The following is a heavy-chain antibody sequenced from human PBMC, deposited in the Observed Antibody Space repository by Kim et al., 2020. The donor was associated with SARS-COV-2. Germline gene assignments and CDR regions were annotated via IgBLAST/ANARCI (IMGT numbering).Heavy chain of an antibody. D-gene: IGHD2-15*01. V-gene: IGHV4-59*09. J-gene: IGHJ4*02. Sequence: NANPSLKSRVTISVDTSKNQFSLKLSSVTAADTAVYYCARGATVVTAADYWGQGTLVTVSS. CDR3: ARGATVVTAADY.